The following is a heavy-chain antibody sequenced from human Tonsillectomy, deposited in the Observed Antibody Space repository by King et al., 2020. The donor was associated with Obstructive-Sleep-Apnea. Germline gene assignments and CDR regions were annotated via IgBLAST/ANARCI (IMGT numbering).Heavy chain of an antibody. V-gene: IGHV3-15*01. CDR3: TTDKTGAFDY. D-gene: IGHD3-10*01. CDR2: IKSKTDGGPT. Sequence: QLVQSGGGLVKPGGSLRLSCAASGFTFSNAWMSWVRQAPGKGLEWVGRIKSKTDGGPTDYAAPVKGRFTISRDDSTNTLYLQMNSLKTEDTAVYYCTTDKTGAFDYWGQGTLVTVSS. CDR1: GFTFSNAW. J-gene: IGHJ4*02.